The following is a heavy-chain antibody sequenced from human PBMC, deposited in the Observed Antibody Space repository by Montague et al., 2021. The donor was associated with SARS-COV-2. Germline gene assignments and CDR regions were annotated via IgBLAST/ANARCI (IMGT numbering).Heavy chain of an antibody. Sequence: SGAEVKKPGESLKISCAASGFTFSSYAMHWVRQAPGKGLEWVAVISYDGSNTYYADSVKGRFTISRDNSKNTLYLQMNSLRAEDTAVYYCARDLAVVAATPFDYWGQGTLVTVSS. CDR3: ARDLAVVAATPFDY. CDR1: GFTFSSYA. J-gene: IGHJ4*02. D-gene: IGHD2-15*01. CDR2: ISYDGSNT. V-gene: IGHV3-30-3*01.